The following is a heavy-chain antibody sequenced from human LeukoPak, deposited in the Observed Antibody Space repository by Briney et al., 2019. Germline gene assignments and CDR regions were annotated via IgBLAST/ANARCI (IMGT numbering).Heavy chain of an antibody. D-gene: IGHD6-13*01. CDR2: ISWNSGSI. CDR3: ARDRKRAAGTDY. J-gene: IGHJ4*02. Sequence: GGSLRLSCAASGFTFDDYAMHWVRQAPGKGLEWVSGISWNSGSIGYADSVKGRFTISRDNAKNSLYLQMNSLRAEDTAVYYCARDRKRAAGTDYWGQGTLVTVSS. CDR1: GFTFDDYA. V-gene: IGHV3-9*01.